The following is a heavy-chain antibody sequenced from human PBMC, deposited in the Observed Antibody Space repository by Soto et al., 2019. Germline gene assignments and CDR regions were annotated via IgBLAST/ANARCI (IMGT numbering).Heavy chain of an antibody. V-gene: IGHV4-34*01. CDR3: ARGNYGDYESV. CDR2: INHSGST. Sequence: SETLSLTCAVYGGSFSGYYWSWIRQPPGKGLEWIGEINHSGSTNYNPSLKSRVTISVDTSKNQFSLKLSSVTAADTAVYYCARGNYGDYESVWGQGTLVTVSS. D-gene: IGHD4-17*01. J-gene: IGHJ4*02. CDR1: GGSFSGYY.